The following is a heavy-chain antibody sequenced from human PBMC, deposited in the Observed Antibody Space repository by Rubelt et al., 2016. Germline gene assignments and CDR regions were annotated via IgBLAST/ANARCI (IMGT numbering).Heavy chain of an antibody. CDR2: IYYSGST. CDR1: GGSFSGYY. J-gene: IGHJ4*02. Sequence: QVQLQQWGAGLLKPSETLSLTCAVYGGSFSGYYWSWIRQPPGKGLEWIGYIYYSGSTNSNPSLSGRVTFSVSTSKSQFSLKLSSVTAADTAVYYCARSNDFWSGYYIGYYFDYWGQGTLVTVSS. V-gene: IGHV4-34*11. D-gene: IGHD3-3*01. CDR3: ARSNDFWSGYYIGYYFDY.